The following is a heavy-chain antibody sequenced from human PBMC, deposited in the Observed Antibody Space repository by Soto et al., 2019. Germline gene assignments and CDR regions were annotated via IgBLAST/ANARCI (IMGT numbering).Heavy chain of an antibody. CDR1: GFTFSSYW. J-gene: IGHJ5*02. CDR2: IKQDGSEK. Sequence: GGSLRLSCAASGFTFSSYWMSWFRQAPGKGLEWVANIKQDGSEKYYVDSVKGRFTISRDNAKNSLYLQMNSLRAEDTAVYYCARVHGSGSYSYEVKYNWFDPWGQGTLVTVPS. CDR3: ARVHGSGSYSYEVKYNWFDP. D-gene: IGHD3-10*01. V-gene: IGHV3-7*01.